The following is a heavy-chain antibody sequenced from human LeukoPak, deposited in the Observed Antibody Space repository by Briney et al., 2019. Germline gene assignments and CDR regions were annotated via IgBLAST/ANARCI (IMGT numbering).Heavy chain of an antibody. Sequence: SETLSLTCTVSGGSISSSSYYWGWIRQPPGKGLEWIGSIYYSGSTYYNPSLKSRVTISVDTSKNQFSLKLSSVTAADTAVYYCARLKCSRTTCYHIEGGSYFDYWGQGTPVTVSS. CDR2: IYYSGST. CDR1: GGSISSSSYY. V-gene: IGHV4-39*07. CDR3: ARLKCSRTTCYHIEGGSYFDY. D-gene: IGHD2-2*01. J-gene: IGHJ4*02.